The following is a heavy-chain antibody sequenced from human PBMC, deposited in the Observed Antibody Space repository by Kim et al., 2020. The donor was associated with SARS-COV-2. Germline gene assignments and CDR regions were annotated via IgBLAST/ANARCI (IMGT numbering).Heavy chain of an antibody. J-gene: IGHJ6*02. V-gene: IGHV4-34*01. CDR3: ATLEMATTGYYYYGMDV. D-gene: IGHD1-1*01. Sequence: LKSRVTISVDTSKNQFSLKLSSVTAAETAVYYCATLEMATTGYYYYGMDVWGQGTTVTVSS.